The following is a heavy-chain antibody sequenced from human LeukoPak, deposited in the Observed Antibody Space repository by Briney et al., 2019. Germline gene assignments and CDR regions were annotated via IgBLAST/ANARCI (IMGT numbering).Heavy chain of an antibody. Sequence: SETLSLTCGVSGGSISSSSYYWGWIRQPPGKGLEWVGTIYYSGSTYYNPSLKSRFTISVDTSKNQFSLKLSSVTAADPAVYYCARQGWSSASGYYFDYWGQGTLVTVSS. V-gene: IGHV4-39*01. CDR3: ARQGWSSASGYYFDY. J-gene: IGHJ4*02. CDR2: IYYSGST. CDR1: GGSISSSSYY. D-gene: IGHD6-19*01.